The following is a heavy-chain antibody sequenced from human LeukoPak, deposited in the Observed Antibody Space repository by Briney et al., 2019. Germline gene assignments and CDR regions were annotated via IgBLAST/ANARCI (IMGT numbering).Heavy chain of an antibody. J-gene: IGHJ4*02. V-gene: IGHV3-23*01. CDR2: ISGSGGGT. D-gene: IGHD3-16*01. Sequence: PGGSLRLSCAASGFTFSSYAMSWVRQAPGKGLAWVSAISGSGGGTYYEASVKGRFTISRDNSKNTLYLQMNSLRAEDTAVYYCAGVGGYFDYWGQGTLVTVSS. CDR3: AGVGGYFDY. CDR1: GFTFSSYA.